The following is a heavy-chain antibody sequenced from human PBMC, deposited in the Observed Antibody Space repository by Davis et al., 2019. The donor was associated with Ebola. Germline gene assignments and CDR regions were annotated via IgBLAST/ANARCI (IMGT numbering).Heavy chain of an antibody. D-gene: IGHD1-26*01. J-gene: IGHJ4*02. CDR3: AREYGIVGASTFDY. Sequence: ASVKVSCKASGYTFTSYGISWVRQAPGQGLEWMGWISAYNGNTNYAQKLQGRVTMTTDTSTGTAYMELRSLRPDDTAVYYCAREYGIVGASTFDYWGQGTLVTVSS. CDR2: ISAYNGNT. CDR1: GYTFTSYG. V-gene: IGHV1-18*01.